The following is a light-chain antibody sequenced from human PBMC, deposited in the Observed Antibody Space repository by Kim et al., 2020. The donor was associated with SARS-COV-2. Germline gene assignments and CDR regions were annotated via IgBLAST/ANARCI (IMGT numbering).Light chain of an antibody. CDR1: PSIRNW. J-gene: IGKJ2*01. V-gene: IGKV1-5*01. Sequence: PSASVAARVTIACRASPSIRNWLTWYQQKPGKAPNLLIYDASSLESGVPSRCSGSGSGTEFTLSIRSLQPDNFATYYCQQYNSYYTSGQGTKLQ. CDR3: QQYNSYYT. CDR2: DAS.